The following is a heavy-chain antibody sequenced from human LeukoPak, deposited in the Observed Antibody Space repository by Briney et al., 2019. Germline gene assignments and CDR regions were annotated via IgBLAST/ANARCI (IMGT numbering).Heavy chain of an antibody. CDR3: ARGCTSSSCYDY. D-gene: IGHD2-2*01. CDR1: GFTFNNYN. Sequence: GGSLRLSCATSGFTFNNYNMNWVRQAPGRALEWVSSITSSGTYIFYADSVKGRFTISRDNAKNSLYLQMNSLGVEDTAVYYCARGCTSSSCYDYWGRGTLVTVSS. V-gene: IGHV3-21*01. J-gene: IGHJ4*02. CDR2: ITSSGTYI.